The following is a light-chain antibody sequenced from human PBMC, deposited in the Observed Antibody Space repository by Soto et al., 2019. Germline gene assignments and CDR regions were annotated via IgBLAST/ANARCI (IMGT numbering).Light chain of an antibody. J-gene: IGLJ2*01. CDR3: AAWDDSLNGVV. CDR2: YNN. CDR1: SSNIGGNS. V-gene: IGLV1-44*01. Sequence: QSVLTQPPSASGTPGQRVTISCSGSSSNIGGNSVNWFQHLPGTAPRLLIYYNNQRPSGVPDRFSGSKSGTSASLAISGLQSEDEAGYYCAAWDDSLNGVVFGGGTKLTVL.